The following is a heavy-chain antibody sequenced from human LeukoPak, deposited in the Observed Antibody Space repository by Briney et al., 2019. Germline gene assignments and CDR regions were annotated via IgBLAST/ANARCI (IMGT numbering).Heavy chain of an antibody. Sequence: GGSLRLSCAASGFTFSDYYMSGIRQAPGKGLEWGSYISSSGSTIYYADSVKGRFTISRDNAKNSLYLQMNSLRAEDTAVYYCARAYSSSRPFFDYWGQGTLVTVSS. CDR1: GFTFSDYY. CDR3: ARAYSSSRPFFDY. V-gene: IGHV3-11*04. D-gene: IGHD6-13*01. CDR2: ISSSGSTI. J-gene: IGHJ4*02.